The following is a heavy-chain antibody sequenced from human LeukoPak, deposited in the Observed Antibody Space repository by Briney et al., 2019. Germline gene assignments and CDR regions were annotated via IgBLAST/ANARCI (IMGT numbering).Heavy chain of an antibody. CDR3: ARGFRYYGSGIDY. J-gene: IGHJ4*02. Sequence: GGSLRLSCAASGFTFSEYSMHWVRQAPGKGLEYVSAISTNGGSTYYANSVKGRFTISRDDPKNTLDLQMGSLRPEDLAVYYCARGFRYYGSGIDYWGQGTLVTVSS. CDR2: ISTNGGST. D-gene: IGHD3-10*01. CDR1: GFTFSEYS. V-gene: IGHV3-64*01.